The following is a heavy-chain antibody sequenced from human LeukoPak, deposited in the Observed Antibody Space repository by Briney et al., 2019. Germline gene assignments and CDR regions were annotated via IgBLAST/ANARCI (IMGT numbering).Heavy chain of an antibody. D-gene: IGHD3-22*01. Sequence: SETLSLTFGVSGYSISNGYYWSWIRQPPGKGLEWIGYIYYSGSTNYNPSLKSRVTISVDTSKNQFSLKLSSVTAADTAVYYCASAEPPYDSSGYYFDYWGQGTLVTVSS. CDR2: IYYSGST. J-gene: IGHJ4*02. CDR1: GYSISNGYY. V-gene: IGHV4-61*01. CDR3: ASAEPPYDSSGYYFDY.